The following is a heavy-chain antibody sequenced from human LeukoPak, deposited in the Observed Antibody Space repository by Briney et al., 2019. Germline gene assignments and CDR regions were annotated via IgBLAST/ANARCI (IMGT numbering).Heavy chain of an antibody. J-gene: IGHJ4*02. CDR2: ISYDGSNK. V-gene: IGHV3-30*18. CDR3: AKDTYGSGSYYYFDY. Sequence: GGSLGLSCAASGFTFSSYGMHWVRQAPGKGLEWVAVISYDGSNKYYADSVKGRFTISRDNSKNTLYLQTNSLRAEDTAVYYCAKDTYGSGSYYYFDYWGQGTLVTVSS. CDR1: GFTFSSYG. D-gene: IGHD3-10*01.